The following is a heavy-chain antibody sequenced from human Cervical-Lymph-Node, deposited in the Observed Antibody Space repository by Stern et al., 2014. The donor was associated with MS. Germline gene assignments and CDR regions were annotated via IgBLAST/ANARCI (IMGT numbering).Heavy chain of an antibody. CDR1: GGTFTDYA. Sequence: MQLVESGAEVRKPGSSVKLSCKASGGTFTDYAFNWVRQAPGKGLEWIGGIIPMYASPNYAQALQGRVTITADESTSTAYMELRSLRSEDTAVYYCATRDGGGGYVGYWYFDLWGRGTRVTVSS. CDR3: ATRDGGGGYVGYWYFDL. D-gene: IGHD5-24*01. V-gene: IGHV1-69*01. CDR2: IIPMYASP. J-gene: IGHJ2*01.